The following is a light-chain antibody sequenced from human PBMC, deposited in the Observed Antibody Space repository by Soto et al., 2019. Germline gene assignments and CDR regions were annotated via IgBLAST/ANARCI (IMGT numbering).Light chain of an antibody. CDR2: WAS. CDR1: QSVLYSSNNKNY. Sequence: DIVMTQSPDSLAVSLGERATINCKSSQSVLYSSNNKNYLAWYQQKPGQPPQLLIYWASTRESGVPDRFSGSGSWTDFTLTISSLQAEAVAVYFCQQYYSTPWTFGQGTKVEIK. V-gene: IGKV4-1*01. CDR3: QQYYSTPWT. J-gene: IGKJ1*01.